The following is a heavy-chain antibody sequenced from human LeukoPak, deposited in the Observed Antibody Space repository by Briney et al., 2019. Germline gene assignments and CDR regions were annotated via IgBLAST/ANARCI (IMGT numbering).Heavy chain of an antibody. CDR1: GYTFTGYY. Sequence: GASVKVSCKASGYTFTGYYMHWVRQAPGQGLEWMGWINPNSGGTNYAQKFQGRVTMTRDTSISTAYMELSRLRSDDTAVYYCARPDELPMDRGAEYYFDYWGQGTLVTVSS. D-gene: IGHD3-10*01. J-gene: IGHJ4*02. V-gene: IGHV1-2*02. CDR3: ARPDELPMDRGAEYYFDY. CDR2: INPNSGGT.